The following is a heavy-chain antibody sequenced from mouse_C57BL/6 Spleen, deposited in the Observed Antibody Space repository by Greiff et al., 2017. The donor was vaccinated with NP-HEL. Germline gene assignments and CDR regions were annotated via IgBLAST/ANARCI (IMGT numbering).Heavy chain of an antibody. J-gene: IGHJ1*03. V-gene: IGHV1-50*01. CDR2: IDPSDSYT. D-gene: IGHD1-1*01. CDR3: ARRGDYGDWYFDV. Sequence: VQLQQPGAELVKPGASVKLSCKASGYTFTSYWMQWVKQRPGQGLEWIGEIDPSDSYTNYNQKFKGKATLTVDTSSSTAYMQLSSLTSEDSAVYYCARRGDYGDWYFDVWGTGTTVTVSS. CDR1: GYTFTSYW.